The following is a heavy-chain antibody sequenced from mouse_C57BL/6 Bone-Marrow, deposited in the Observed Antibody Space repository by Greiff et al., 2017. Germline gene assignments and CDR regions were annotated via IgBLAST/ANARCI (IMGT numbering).Heavy chain of an antibody. D-gene: IGHD1-1*02. CDR1: GFSLSTYG. Sequence: VQLKESGPGLVAPSQTLSITCTVSGFSLSTYGVHWVRQPPGKGLEWLGVIWAGGSRNYNSALMSRLSISKDNSQSQVFLKMDSLQTDDTAMYYCAREGAVLSYYAMQYWGQGTSVTVSS. CDR3: AREGAVLSYYAMQY. CDR2: IWAGGSR. V-gene: IGHV2-9*02. J-gene: IGHJ4*01.